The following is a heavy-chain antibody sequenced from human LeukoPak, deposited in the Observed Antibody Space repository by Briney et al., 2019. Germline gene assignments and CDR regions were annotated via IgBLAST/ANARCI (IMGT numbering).Heavy chain of an antibody. V-gene: IGHV3-33*06. CDR3: AKAGDILTGYYTPTYFDY. CDR2: IWYDGSDK. Sequence: QPGRSLRLSCAASGFTFSTYGMHWVRQAPGKGLEWVAVIWYDGSDKYYADSVKGRFTISRDNSKNTLYLQMNSLRAEDTAVYYCAKAGDILTGYYTPTYFDYWGQGTLVTVSS. D-gene: IGHD3-9*01. CDR1: GFTFSTYG. J-gene: IGHJ4*02.